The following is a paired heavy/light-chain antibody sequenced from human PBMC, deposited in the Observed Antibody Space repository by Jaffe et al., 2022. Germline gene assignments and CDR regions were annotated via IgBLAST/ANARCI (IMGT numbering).Light chain of an antibody. V-gene: IGLV1-51*01. CDR3: GTWDSSLRAGV. CDR2: DTN. Sequence: QSVLTQPPSVSAAPGQKVTISCSGSGPNIGNNYVSWYQQLPGTAPKLLIYDTNQRPSGISDRFSGSKSGTSATLGITGLQTGDEADYYCGTWDSSLRAGVFGGGTKLTVL. J-gene: IGLJ3*02. CDR1: GPNIGNNY.
Heavy chain of an antibody. J-gene: IGHJ4*02. CDR3: ASDPPDKAGGATFIDY. V-gene: IGHV3-48*03. CDR2: ISPGGGTV. Sequence: EVQLVESGGDLVQPGGSLRLSCTASGFTFNAYEMNWVRQAPGKGLEWIAYISPGGGTVDYAESVEGRFTVSRDNVRNTLFLQMHSLRAEDTAVYYCASDPPDKAGGATFIDYWGQGTLVTVSS. D-gene: IGHD1-26*01. CDR1: GFTFNAYE.